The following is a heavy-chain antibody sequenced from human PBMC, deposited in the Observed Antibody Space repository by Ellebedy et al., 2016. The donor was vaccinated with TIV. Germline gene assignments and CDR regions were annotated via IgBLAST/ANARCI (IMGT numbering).Heavy chain of an antibody. V-gene: IGHV5-51*01. D-gene: IGHD6-19*01. Sequence: GGSLRLSCKGSGHSFTSYWIGWVRQMPGKGLEWMGIIYPGDSNTRYSPSFQGQVTISADKSISTAYLQWSSLKASDTAMYYCARGTSGWSGFDLGWFDPWGQGTLVTVSS. J-gene: IGHJ5*02. CDR1: GHSFTSYW. CDR2: IYPGDSNT. CDR3: ARGTSGWSGFDLGWFDP.